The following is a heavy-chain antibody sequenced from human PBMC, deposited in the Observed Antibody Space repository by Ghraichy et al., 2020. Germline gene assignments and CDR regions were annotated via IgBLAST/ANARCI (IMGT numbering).Heavy chain of an antibody. CDR2: IYPGDSDT. CDR1: GYSFTSYW. V-gene: IGHV5-51*01. J-gene: IGHJ6*02. CDR3: ARLRYCSSTSCYAYYYYGMDV. Sequence: GSLRLSCKGSGYSFTSYWIGWVRQMPGKGLEWMGIIYPGDSDTRYSPSFQGQVTISADKSISTAYLQWSSLKASDTAMYYCARLRYCSSTSCYAYYYYGMDVWGQGTTVTVSS. D-gene: IGHD2-2*01.